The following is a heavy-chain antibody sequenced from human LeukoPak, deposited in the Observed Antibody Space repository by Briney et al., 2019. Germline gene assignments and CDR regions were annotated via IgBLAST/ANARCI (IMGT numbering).Heavy chain of an antibody. Sequence: SETLSLTCAVSGYSITSGYYWGWIRQPPGKGLEWIGSIYHSGSTYYNPSLKSRVTISVVTSKNHFSLKPSSVTAADTAVYYCPASMTSDYFDYWGQGTLVTVSS. V-gene: IGHV4-38-2*01. J-gene: IGHJ4*02. CDR2: IYHSGST. CDR3: PASMTSDYFDY. CDR1: GYSITSGYY. D-gene: IGHD4-17*01.